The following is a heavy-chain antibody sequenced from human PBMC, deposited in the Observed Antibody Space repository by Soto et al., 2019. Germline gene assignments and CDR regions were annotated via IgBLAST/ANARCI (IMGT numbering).Heavy chain of an antibody. CDR2: ISYDGSNK. V-gene: IGHV3-30-3*01. D-gene: IGHD1-26*01. CDR3: ARDVESGSSQYYYYYYGMDV. CDR1: GFTFSSYA. J-gene: IGHJ6*02. Sequence: PVGSLRLSCAASGFTFSSYAMHWVRQAPGKGLEWVAVISYDGSNKYYADSVKGRFTISRDNSKNTLYLQMNSLRAEDTAVYYCARDVESGSSQYYYYYYGMDVWGQGPTVTVSS.